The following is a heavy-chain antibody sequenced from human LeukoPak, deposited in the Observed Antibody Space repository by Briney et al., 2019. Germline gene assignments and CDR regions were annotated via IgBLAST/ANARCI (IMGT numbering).Heavy chain of an antibody. CDR2: ITWDGGST. J-gene: IGHJ4*02. Sequence: PGGSLRLSCAASGFTFDDFAMHWVRQAPGKGLEWVSLITWDGGSTYYADSVKGRFNISRDNSKNSLYLQVNSLRAEDTALYYCAKGGDIVVVPVANMGNYFDYWGQGTLVTVSS. CDR3: AKGGDIVVVPVANMGNYFDY. CDR1: GFTFDDFA. D-gene: IGHD2-2*01. V-gene: IGHV3-43D*04.